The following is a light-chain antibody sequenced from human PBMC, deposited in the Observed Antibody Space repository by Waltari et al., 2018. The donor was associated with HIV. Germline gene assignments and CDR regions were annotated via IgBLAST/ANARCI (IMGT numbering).Light chain of an antibody. CDR1: NSDIGAYAY. J-gene: IGLJ3*02. V-gene: IGLV2-14*01. CDR3: SSYAATTTIV. Sequence: QSVLTQPASVSGSPGQSITISCTGTNSDIGAYAYVSWYQQHPGKAPKLLIYEVTIRSPGISYRFFGSKSGNTASMTISGLQAEDEAHYYCSSYAATTTIVFGGGTRLTVL. CDR2: EVT.